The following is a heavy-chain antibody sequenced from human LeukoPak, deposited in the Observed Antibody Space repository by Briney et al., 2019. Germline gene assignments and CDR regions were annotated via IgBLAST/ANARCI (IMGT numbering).Heavy chain of an antibody. CDR3: ARGIGLERRYFQFDY. CDR2: IDFGGRII. CDR1: GFTFSSYE. D-gene: IGHD1-1*01. J-gene: IGHJ4*02. Sequence: PGGSLRLSCVASGFTFSSYEMNWVRQVPGKALEWVSYIDFGGRIINYADHVKGRFTISSDNAKNSVYLQMNSLRAEDTAVYYCARGIGLERRYFQFDYWGQGILVTVSS. V-gene: IGHV3-48*03.